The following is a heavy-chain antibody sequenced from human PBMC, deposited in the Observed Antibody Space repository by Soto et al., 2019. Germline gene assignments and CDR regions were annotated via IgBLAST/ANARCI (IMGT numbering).Heavy chain of an antibody. CDR1: GALFSSYP. D-gene: IGHD3-22*01. Sequence: QEQLVQSGAEVKKPGASVKVSCKASGALFSSYPISWVRQVPGQGLEWMGGIIPVFQTAYYTQRFQGRVTITADESTNTAYMELSSLRSEDTAIEYCARGGSGYTWFNEFWGQGTLVTVSS. CDR3: ARGGSGYTWFNEF. J-gene: IGHJ4*02. CDR2: IIPVFQTA. V-gene: IGHV1-69*01.